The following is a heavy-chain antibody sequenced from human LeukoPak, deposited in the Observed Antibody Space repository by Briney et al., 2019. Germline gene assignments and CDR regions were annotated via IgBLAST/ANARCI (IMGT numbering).Heavy chain of an antibody. D-gene: IGHD3-9*01. Sequence: TGGPLRLSCAASGFTFSSYAMSWVRQAPGKGLEWVSAISGSGGSTYSPDSVKGRFTNSRDNSKNTLYLHMNSLRAEDTGVYHCARDGILTGYYHDYWGQGGQVTLCS. CDR3: ARDGILTGYYHDY. CDR2: ISGSGGST. J-gene: IGHJ4*02. V-gene: IGHV3-23*01. CDR1: GFTFSSYA.